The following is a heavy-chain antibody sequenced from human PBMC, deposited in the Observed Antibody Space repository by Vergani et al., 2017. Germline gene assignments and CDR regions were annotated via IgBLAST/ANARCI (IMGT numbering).Heavy chain of an antibody. CDR3: AKDSGKVGATTFDY. V-gene: IGHV3-23*01. CDR2: ISGSGGST. CDR1: GFTFSSYA. D-gene: IGHD1-26*01. Sequence: EVQLLESGGGLVQPGGSLRLSCAASGFTFSSYAMSWVRQAPGKGLEWVSAISGSGGSTYYADSVKGRFTISRDNAKNSLYLQMNSLRAEDTAVYYCAKDSGKVGATTFDYWGQGTLVTVSS. J-gene: IGHJ4*02.